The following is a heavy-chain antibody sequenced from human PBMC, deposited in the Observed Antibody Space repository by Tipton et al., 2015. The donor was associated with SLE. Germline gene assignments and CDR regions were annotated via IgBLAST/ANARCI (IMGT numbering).Heavy chain of an antibody. Sequence: SLRLSCAASGFTFGSYWMHWVRQAPGKGLVWVSRINSDGSSTSYADSVKGRFTISRDNAKNTLYLQMNSLRAEDTAVYYCARVSAAGPPLIGYWGQGTLVTVSS. CDR3: ARVSAAGPPLIGY. D-gene: IGHD6-13*01. CDR1: GFTFGSYW. J-gene: IGHJ4*02. V-gene: IGHV3-74*01. CDR2: INSDGSST.